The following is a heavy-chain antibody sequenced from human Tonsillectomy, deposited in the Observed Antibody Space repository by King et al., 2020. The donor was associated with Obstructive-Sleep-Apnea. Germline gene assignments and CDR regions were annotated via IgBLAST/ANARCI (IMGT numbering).Heavy chain of an antibody. D-gene: IGHD1-20*01. CDR3: AGEGYDWNDRYYFDY. CDR1: GGSISSSSHY. J-gene: IGHJ4*02. V-gene: IGHV4-39*07. CDR2: IYYDGTT. Sequence: QLQESGPGLVKPSETLFLTCTVSGGSISSSSHYWGWIRQPLGKGLEWIGTIYYDGTTYYNPSLKSRVTISLDTSKNELSLKLSSVTAADTAVYYCAGEGYDWNDRYYFDYWGQGTLVTVSS.